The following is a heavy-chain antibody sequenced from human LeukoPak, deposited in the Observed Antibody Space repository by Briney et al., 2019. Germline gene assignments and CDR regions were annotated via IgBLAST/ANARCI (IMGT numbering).Heavy chain of an antibody. D-gene: IGHD6-13*01. Sequence: PSETLSLTCAVYGGSFSGYYWSWIRQPPGKGLEWIGEINHSGSTNYNPSLKSRVTISVDTSKNQFSLKLSSVTAADTAVYYCAVRYSSSYFDYWGQGTLVTVSS. CDR2: INHSGST. V-gene: IGHV4-34*01. J-gene: IGHJ4*02. CDR3: AVRYSSSYFDY. CDR1: GGSFSGYY.